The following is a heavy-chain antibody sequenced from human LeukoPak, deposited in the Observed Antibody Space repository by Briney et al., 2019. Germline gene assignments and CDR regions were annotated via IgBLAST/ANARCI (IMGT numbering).Heavy chain of an antibody. J-gene: IGHJ4*02. CDR2: IYYTGST. V-gene: IGHV4-59*01. D-gene: IGHD6-19*01. CDR3: GRGLAGASIFFDY. CDR1: GDSISSYY. Sequence: PSETLSLTCTVSGDSISSYYWTWIRQSPGKGLEWIGYIYYTGSTNYNPSLKRPVTISVDQSNIHFSPKLAAVTAAYTAVYYCGRGLAGASIFFDYWGQGTLVTVSS.